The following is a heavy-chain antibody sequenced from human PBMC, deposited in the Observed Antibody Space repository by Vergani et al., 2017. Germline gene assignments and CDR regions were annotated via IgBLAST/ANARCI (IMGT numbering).Heavy chain of an antibody. J-gene: IGHJ4*02. CDR2: IDPGSGVT. V-gene: IGHV1-2*02. Sequence: QVHLVQSGAEVKKPGASVKVSCKASGYTFTDYYMHWVRQAPGQGLEWMGWIDPGSGVTNYARKFQGRVTMTRDTSTSTVYMDLSRLKSDDTAFYYCARVTEWGELLEFWGQGTLVTVSS. D-gene: IGHD1-26*01. CDR1: GYTFTDYY. CDR3: ARVTEWGELLEF.